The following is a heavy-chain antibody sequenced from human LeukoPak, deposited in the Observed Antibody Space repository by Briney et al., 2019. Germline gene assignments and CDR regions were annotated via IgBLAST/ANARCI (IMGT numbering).Heavy chain of an antibody. CDR3: ARALWYGSSWSYFDY. CDR1: GFSLSSYS. Sequence: GGSLRLSCAASGFSLSSYSMNWVRQAPGKGLEWVSFISGSSGTIYYADSVKGRITVSRDNAQNSLYLQMNSLRAEDTAVYYCARALWYGSSWSYFDYWGQGTLVTVPS. J-gene: IGHJ4*02. V-gene: IGHV3-48*04. CDR2: ISGSSGTI. D-gene: IGHD6-13*01.